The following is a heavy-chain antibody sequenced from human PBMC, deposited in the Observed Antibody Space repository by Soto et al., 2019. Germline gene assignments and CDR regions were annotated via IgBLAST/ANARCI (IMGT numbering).Heavy chain of an antibody. CDR1: GFTFSDYY. D-gene: IGHD2-8*01. J-gene: IGHJ4*02. CDR2: ISSSSSYT. Sequence: PGGSLRLSCAASGFTFSDYYMSWIRQAPGKGLEWVSYISSSSSYTNYADSVKGRFTISRDNAKNSLYLQMNSLRAEDTAVYYCATQRYMHFDDWGQGTLVTVSS. V-gene: IGHV3-11*06. CDR3: ATQRYMHFDD.